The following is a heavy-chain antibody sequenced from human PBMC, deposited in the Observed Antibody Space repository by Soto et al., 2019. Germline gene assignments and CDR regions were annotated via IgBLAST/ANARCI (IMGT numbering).Heavy chain of an antibody. D-gene: IGHD3-22*01. Sequence: GESLKISCKGSGYSFTSYWIGWVRQMTGKGLEWMGIIFTGDSDTRYSPSLQGHVTISAEKSISTAYLQWSSLKASDTAMYYCARRGDCSGYYYIDYYYYVIDVWGRGSTVTVSS. CDR3: ARRGDCSGYYYIDYYYYVIDV. CDR2: IFTGDSDT. J-gene: IGHJ6*02. V-gene: IGHV5-51*01. CDR1: GYSFTSYW.